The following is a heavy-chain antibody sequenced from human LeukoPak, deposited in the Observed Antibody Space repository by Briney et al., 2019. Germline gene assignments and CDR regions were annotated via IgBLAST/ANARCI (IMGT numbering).Heavy chain of an antibody. CDR1: GYTFTSYN. D-gene: IGHD3-9*01. CDR2: MNPNNGNT. J-gene: IGHJ5*02. V-gene: IGHV1-8*01. CDR3: ARNPALTGWFDP. Sequence: GASVKVSCKASGYTFTSYNVNWVRQATGQGLEWMGWMNPNNGNTGYAQKFQARVTMTRNTSISTAYMELSNLRSEDTAVYYCARNPALTGWFDPWGQGTLVTVSS.